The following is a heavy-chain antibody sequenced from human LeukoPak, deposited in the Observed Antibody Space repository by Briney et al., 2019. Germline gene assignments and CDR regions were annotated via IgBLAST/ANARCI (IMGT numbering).Heavy chain of an antibody. J-gene: IGHJ4*02. D-gene: IGHD3-9*01. V-gene: IGHV3-30*02. CDR3: AKDKGLTSIDY. CDR2: IRSDGSSQ. Sequence: WIRQPPGKGLEWVAFIRSDGSSQYYADSVKGRFTISRDNSKNTLYVQMNSLRAEDTAVYYCAKDKGLTSIDYWGQGTLVTVSS.